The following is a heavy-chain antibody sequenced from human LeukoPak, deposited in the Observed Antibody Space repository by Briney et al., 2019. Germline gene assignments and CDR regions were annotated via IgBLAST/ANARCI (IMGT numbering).Heavy chain of an antibody. J-gene: IGHJ4*02. V-gene: IGHV1-46*01. CDR3: ARVQGRLDTAMAPGY. CDR1: GYTFTSYY. Sequence: ASVKVSCKASGYTFTSYYMHWVRQAPGQGPEWMGIINPSGGSTTYAQKFQGRVTMTRDTSTSTVYMELSSLRSEDTAVYYCARVQGRLDTAMAPGYWGQGTLVTVSS. D-gene: IGHD5-18*01. CDR2: INPSGGST.